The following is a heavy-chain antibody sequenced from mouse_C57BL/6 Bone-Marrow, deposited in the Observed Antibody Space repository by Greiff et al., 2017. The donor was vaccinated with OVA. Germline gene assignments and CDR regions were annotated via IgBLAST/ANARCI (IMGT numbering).Heavy chain of an antibody. CDR1: GYTFTEYT. J-gene: IGHJ1*03. CDR3: ARHESYYGSSYWYFDV. V-gene: IGHV1-62-2*01. CDR2: FYPGSGSI. Sequence: VQGVESGAELVKPGASVKLSCKASGYTFTEYTIHWVKQRSGQGLEWIGWFYPGSGSIKYNEKFKDKATLTADKSSSTVYMELSRLTSEDSAVYFCARHESYYGSSYWYFDVWGTGTTVTVSS. D-gene: IGHD1-1*01.